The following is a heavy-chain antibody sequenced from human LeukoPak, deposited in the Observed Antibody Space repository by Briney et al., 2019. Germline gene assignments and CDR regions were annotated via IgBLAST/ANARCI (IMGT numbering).Heavy chain of an antibody. V-gene: IGHV4-30-4*01. D-gene: IGHD6-13*01. CDR3: ARAYSSSWYPHFQH. J-gene: IGHJ1*01. CDR2: IYYSGST. CDR1: GGSISSGDYY. Sequence: KPSETLSLTCTVPGGSISSGDYYWSWIRQPPGKGLEWIGYIYYSGSTYYNPSLKSRVTISVDASKSQFSLKLSSVTAADTAVYYCARAYSSSWYPHFQHWGQGTLVTVSS.